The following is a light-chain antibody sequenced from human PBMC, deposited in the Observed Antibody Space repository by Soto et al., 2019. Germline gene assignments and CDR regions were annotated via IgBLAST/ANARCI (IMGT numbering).Light chain of an antibody. CDR3: QHYGRSCAWT. V-gene: IGKV3-20*01. Sequence: ELVFTHYPDTLALSRVERATLSCRGXPSVRSYLAWYQQKPGQAPRLXVXYEXNRATAIPERFSGSGSGRDFTLNISRLNPEDFASHYCQHYGRSCAWTFGQGTKVDIK. CDR2: YEX. CDR1: PSVRSY. J-gene: IGKJ1*01.